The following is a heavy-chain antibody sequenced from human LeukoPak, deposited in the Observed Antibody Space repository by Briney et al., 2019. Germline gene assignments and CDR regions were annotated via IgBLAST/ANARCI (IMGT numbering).Heavy chain of an antibody. D-gene: IGHD2-15*01. CDR3: AKDTSAWWYHRAYMNV. J-gene: IGHJ6*03. CDR2: NSGSGDKT. V-gene: IGHV3-23*01. CDR1: GSTFSDYA. Sequence: GGSLRLSCAASGSTFSDYAMSWVRPAPGGGLEWVSANSGSGDKTFHADSVKGRFTTSRDNSKNTLSLQMSSLRVEDSAVYFCAKDTSAWWYHRAYMNVWGTGTTVTVSS.